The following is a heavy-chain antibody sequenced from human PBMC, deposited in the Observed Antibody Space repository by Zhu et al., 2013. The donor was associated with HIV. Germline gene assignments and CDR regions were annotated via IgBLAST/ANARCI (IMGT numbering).Heavy chain of an antibody. J-gene: IGHJ4*02. D-gene: IGHD3-22*01. CDR1: GYTFTSYG. CDR2: ISAYNGNT. CDR3: ARVSPLPKYYYDSSGYYDVLDY. Sequence: QVQLVQSGAEVKKPGASVKVSCKASGYTFTSYGISWVRQAPGQGLEWMGWISAYNGNTNYAQKLQGRVTMTTDTSTSTAYMELRSLRSDDTAVYYCARVSPLPKYYYDSSGYYDVLDYWGQGTLVTVSS. V-gene: IGHV1-18*01.